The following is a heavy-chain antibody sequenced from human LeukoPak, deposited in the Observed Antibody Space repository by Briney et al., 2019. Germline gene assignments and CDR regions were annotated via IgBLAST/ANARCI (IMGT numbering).Heavy chain of an antibody. V-gene: IGHV4-59*01. D-gene: IGHD5-18*01. CDR2: IYYSGST. Sequence: SETLSLTCTVSGGSISSYYWSWIRQPPGKGLEWIGYIYYSGSTNYNPSPKSRVTISVDTSKNQFSLKLSSVTAADTAVYYCAGESVDTAMVYFDYWGQGTLVTVSS. CDR1: GGSISSYY. CDR3: AGESVDTAMVYFDY. J-gene: IGHJ4*02.